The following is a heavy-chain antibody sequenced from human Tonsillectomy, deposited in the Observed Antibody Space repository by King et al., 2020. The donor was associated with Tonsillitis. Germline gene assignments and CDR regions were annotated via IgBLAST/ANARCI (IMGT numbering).Heavy chain of an antibody. V-gene: IGHV3-23*03. J-gene: IGHJ4*02. CDR2: LCSIDTTT. CDR3: AKGPVSSPIR. CDR1: GFTFSSYA. D-gene: IGHD4-11*01. Sequence: VQLVESGGGLVQPGGSLRLSCAASGFTFSSYAMSWVRQAPGKGLEWVAVLCSIDTTTFYADSVKGRFTISRDNSKSTLFLQMNSLRAEDTAIYYCAKGPVSSPIRWGQGTLVTVSS.